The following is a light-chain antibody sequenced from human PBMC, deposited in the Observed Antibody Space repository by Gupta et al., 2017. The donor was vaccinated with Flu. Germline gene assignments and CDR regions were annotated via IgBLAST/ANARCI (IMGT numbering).Light chain of an antibody. CDR3: WQEFKWPPT. V-gene: IGKV3-15*01. Sequence: PDTLSISPGEKATLSCRASLIIYSDLASYYQKAGRTARLLLSGASASVSSVLPRFSGSGSCAAYTLTIISRQSQEFAVNYCWQEFKWPPTFGEGTKVEIK. J-gene: IGKJ2*01. CDR2: GAS. CDR1: LIIYSD.